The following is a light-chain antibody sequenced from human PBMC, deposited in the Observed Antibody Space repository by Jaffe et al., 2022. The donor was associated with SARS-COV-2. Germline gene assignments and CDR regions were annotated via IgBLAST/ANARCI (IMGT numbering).Light chain of an antibody. J-gene: IGLJ3*02. CDR2: SDN. CDR3: AAWDDSLIWV. CDR1: SSNIGTNT. V-gene: IGLV1-44*01. Sequence: QSVLTQPPSASGTPGQRVTISCSGSSSNIGTNTVNWYQQLPGTAPKLLIYSDNLRPPGVPARFSGSKSGTSASLAISGLQSADEAHYYCAAWDDSLIWVFGGGTKLTVL.